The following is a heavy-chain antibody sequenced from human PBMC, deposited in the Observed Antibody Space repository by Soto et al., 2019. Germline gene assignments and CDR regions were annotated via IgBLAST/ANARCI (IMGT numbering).Heavy chain of an antibody. J-gene: IGHJ3*02. V-gene: IGHV3-30*18. CDR1: GFTFSSYG. CDR2: ISYDGSNK. CDR3: AKDPLLQQLVGAFDI. Sequence: QVQLVESGGGVVQPGRSLRLSCAASGFTFSSYGMHWVRQAPGKGLEWVAVISYDGSNKYYADSVKGRFTISRDNSKNTLYLQMNSLRAEDTAVYYCAKDPLLQQLVGAFDIWGQGTMVTVSS. D-gene: IGHD6-13*01.